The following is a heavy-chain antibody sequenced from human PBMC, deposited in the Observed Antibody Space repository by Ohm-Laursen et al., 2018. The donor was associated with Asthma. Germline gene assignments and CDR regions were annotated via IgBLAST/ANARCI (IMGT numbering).Heavy chain of an antibody. CDR1: GFTFSSYA. CDR3: AKDYGHVLGGYNWFDP. Sequence: SLRLSCAASGFTFSSYAMSWVRQAPGKGLEWVSAISGSGGSTYYADSVKGRFTISRDNSKNTLYLQMNSLRAEDTAVYYCAKDYGHVLGGYNWFDPWGQGTLVTVSS. V-gene: IGHV3-23*01. D-gene: IGHD4-17*01. J-gene: IGHJ5*02. CDR2: ISGSGGST.